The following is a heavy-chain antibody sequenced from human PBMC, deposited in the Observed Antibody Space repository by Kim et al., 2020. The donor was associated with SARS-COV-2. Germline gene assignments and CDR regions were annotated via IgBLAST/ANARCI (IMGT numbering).Heavy chain of an antibody. D-gene: IGHD3-9*01. V-gene: IGHV1-58*01. CDR1: GFTFTSSA. Sequence: SVKVSCKASGFTFTSSAVQWVRQARGQRLEWIGWIVVGSGNTNYAQKFQERVTITRDMSTSTAYMELSSLRSEDTAVYYCAAVPFRGDILTGGVDYWGQGTLVTVSS. CDR3: AAVPFRGDILTGGVDY. J-gene: IGHJ4*02. CDR2: IVVGSGNT.